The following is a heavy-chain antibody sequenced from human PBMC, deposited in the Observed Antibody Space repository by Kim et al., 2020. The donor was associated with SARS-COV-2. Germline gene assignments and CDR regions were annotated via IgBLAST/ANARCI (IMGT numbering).Heavy chain of an antibody. CDR2: INIDGDYI. CDR1: GFTFIDYY. CDR3: VKDARYSGSYRDYYYGMDV. D-gene: IGHD1-26*01. Sequence: GGSLRLSCAASGFTFIDYYISWIRQAPGKGLEWVAFINIDGDYIKYADSVKGRFTISRDNAKKSLYLQMNSLRAEDTAVYYCVKDARYSGSYRDYYYGMDVWGQGTTVTVSS. J-gene: IGHJ6*02. V-gene: IGHV3-11*05.